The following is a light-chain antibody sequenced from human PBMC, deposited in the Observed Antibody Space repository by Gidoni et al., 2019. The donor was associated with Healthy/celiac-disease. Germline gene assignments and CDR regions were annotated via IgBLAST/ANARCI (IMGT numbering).Light chain of an antibody. CDR2: DAS. J-gene: IGKJ4*01. CDR3: QQRSNWPLT. Sequence: EIVLTQSPATLSLSPGERATLPCRASQSVSSYFAWYHQKPGQAPRLLIYDASNRATGIPARFSGSGSGTDFTLTISSLEPEDFAVYYCQQRSNWPLTFGGXTKVEIK. CDR1: QSVSSY. V-gene: IGKV3-11*01.